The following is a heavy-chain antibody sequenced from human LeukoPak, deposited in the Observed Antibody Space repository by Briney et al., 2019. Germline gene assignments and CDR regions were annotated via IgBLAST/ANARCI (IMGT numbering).Heavy chain of an antibody. D-gene: IGHD3-3*01. Sequence: GSLRLSCAASGFTFSSYSMNRVRQAPGKGLEWVSSISSSSSYIYYADSVKGRFTISRDNAKNSLYLQMNSLRAEDTAVYYCARDQMRPNYDFWSGPWGRAYYFDYWGQGTLVTVSS. CDR1: GFTFSSYS. J-gene: IGHJ4*02. CDR3: ARDQMRPNYDFWSGPWGRAYYFDY. V-gene: IGHV3-21*01. CDR2: ISSSSSYI.